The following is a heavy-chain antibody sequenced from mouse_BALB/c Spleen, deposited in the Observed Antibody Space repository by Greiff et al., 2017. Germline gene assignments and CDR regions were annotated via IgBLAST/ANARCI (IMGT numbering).Heavy chain of an antibody. CDR2: IYPGDGDT. Sequence: VQLQESGAELARPGASVKLSCKASGYTFTSYWMQWVKQRPGQGLEWIGAIYPGDGDTRYTQKFKGKATLTADKSSSTAYMQLSSLASEDSAVYYCARSVYYDYSMDYWGQGTSGTVSS. CDR1: GYTFTSYW. CDR3: ARSVYYDYSMDY. V-gene: IGHV1-87*01. J-gene: IGHJ4*01. D-gene: IGHD2-4*01.